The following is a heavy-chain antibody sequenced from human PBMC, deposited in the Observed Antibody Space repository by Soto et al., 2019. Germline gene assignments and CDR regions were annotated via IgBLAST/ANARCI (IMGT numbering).Heavy chain of an antibody. Sequence: PSETLSLTCTVSGGSISSYYWSWIRQPPGKGLEWIGYIYYSGSTNYNPSLKSRVTISVDTSKNQFSLKLSSVTAADTAVYYCARGIRLEPVHYWGQGTLVTVSS. J-gene: IGHJ4*02. CDR1: GGSISSYY. CDR2: IYYSGST. D-gene: IGHD1-1*01. V-gene: IGHV4-59*01. CDR3: ARGIRLEPVHY.